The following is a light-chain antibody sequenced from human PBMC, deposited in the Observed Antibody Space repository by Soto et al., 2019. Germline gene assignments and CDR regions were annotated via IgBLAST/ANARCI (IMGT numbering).Light chain of an antibody. CDR2: INN. J-gene: IGLJ1*01. CDR1: SSNIGSNS. CDR3: AAWDDSLKGYV. Sequence: QSALTQPPSASGTPGQRVTISCSGSSSNIGSNSVDWYQQLPGTAPKLLIYINNQRPSGVPDRFSGSRSGTSASLAISGLQSEDEADYSCAAWDDSLKGYVFGTGTKLTVL. V-gene: IGLV1-44*01.